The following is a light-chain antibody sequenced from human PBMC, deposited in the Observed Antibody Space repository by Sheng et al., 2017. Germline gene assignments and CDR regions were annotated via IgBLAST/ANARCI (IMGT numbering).Light chain of an antibody. V-gene: IGLV3-19*01. CDR1: SLRNHY. CDR2: NDN. J-gene: IGLJ1*01. Sequence: SSGLTQDPAVSVALGQTVRITCQGDSLRNHYATWYQQKPGQAPILVIYNDNKRPSGIPDRFSGSRAGNTASLTITGSQAEDEADYYCQSRGIDGNSYVFGTGTKVTVL. CDR3: QSRGIDGNSYV.